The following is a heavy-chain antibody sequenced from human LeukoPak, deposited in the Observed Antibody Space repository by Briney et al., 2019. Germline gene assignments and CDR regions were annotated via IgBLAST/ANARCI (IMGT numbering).Heavy chain of an antibody. V-gene: IGHV3-74*01. CDR1: GFTFTDYW. Sequence: PGGSLRLSCAAPGFTFTDYWMHWVRQVPGKGLVWVSRISTDGTNTYYADSAKGRFTISRDNAKNTVYLQMSSLRAEDAGVYYCARGLGSSYGRFDCWGQGTLVTVSS. D-gene: IGHD1-26*01. J-gene: IGHJ5*01. CDR2: ISTDGTNT. CDR3: ARGLGSSYGRFDC.